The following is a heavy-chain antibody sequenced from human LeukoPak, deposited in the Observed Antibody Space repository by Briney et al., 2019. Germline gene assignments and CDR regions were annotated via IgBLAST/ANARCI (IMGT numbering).Heavy chain of an antibody. J-gene: IGHJ3*02. D-gene: IGHD3-22*01. CDR3: ARAGESSGYDAFDI. V-gene: IGHV3-66*01. CDR2: IYSGGST. Sequence: GGSLRLSCAASGFTVSSNYMSWVRQAPGKGLEWVSVIYSGGSTYYADSVKGRFTISRDNSKNTLYLQMNSLRAEDTALYHCARAGESSGYDAFDIWGQGTMVTVSS. CDR1: GFTVSSNY.